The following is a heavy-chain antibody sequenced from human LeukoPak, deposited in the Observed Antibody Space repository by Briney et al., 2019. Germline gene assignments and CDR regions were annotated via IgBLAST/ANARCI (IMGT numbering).Heavy chain of an antibody. CDR1: GFTVSSNY. Sequence: GGSLRLSCAASGFTVSSNYMSWVRQAPGKGLEWVSVIYSGGSTYYADSVKGRFTISRDNSKNTLYLQMNSLRDEDSAVYYCVKGELYSRAWYGTTGDFWGQGTLVTVSS. CDR2: IYSGGST. V-gene: IGHV3-53*05. CDR3: VKGELYSRAWYGTTGDF. D-gene: IGHD6-19*01. J-gene: IGHJ4*02.